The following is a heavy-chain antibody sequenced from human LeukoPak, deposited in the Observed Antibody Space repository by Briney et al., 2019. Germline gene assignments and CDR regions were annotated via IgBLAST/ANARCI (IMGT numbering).Heavy chain of an antibody. V-gene: IGHV5-10-1*01. Sequence: GESLKISRKGYGDSFTSYWIIWVRQMPGKGLEWMGRIDPSDSYTNYSPSLQGHVTISADNSISAAYLQCSNLKASDTTMYYCVRARGDHYSFDYWGQGTLVTVSS. J-gene: IGHJ4*02. CDR3: VRARGDHYSFDY. CDR2: IDPSDSYT. CDR1: GDSFTSYW.